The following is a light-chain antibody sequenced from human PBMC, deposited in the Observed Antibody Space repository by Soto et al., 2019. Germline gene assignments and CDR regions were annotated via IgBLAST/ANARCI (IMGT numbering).Light chain of an antibody. CDR3: AAWDDSLNGRGV. J-gene: IGLJ2*01. CDR2: SNN. CDR1: SSNIGSNT. Sequence: QSVLTQPPSASGTPGQRVTISCSGSSSNIGSNTVNWYQQLPGTAPKLLIYSNNQRPSGVPDRFSGSKSGTSASLAISGLQSGDEAGYYCAAWDDSLNGRGVFGGGTKVTVL. V-gene: IGLV1-44*01.